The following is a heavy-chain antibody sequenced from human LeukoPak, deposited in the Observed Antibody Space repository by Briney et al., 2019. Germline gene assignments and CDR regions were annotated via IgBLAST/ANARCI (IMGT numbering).Heavy chain of an antibody. CDR3: ARGLTVSDAFDI. CDR1: GFTFSGYS. J-gene: IGHJ3*02. Sequence: GGSLRLSCVASGFTFSGYSMNWVRQAPGKGLEWVSSISSSSSYIYYADSVKGRFTISRDNAKNSLYLQMNSLRAEDTAVYYCARGLTVSDAFDIWGQGTMVTVSS. V-gene: IGHV3-21*01. D-gene: IGHD4-17*01. CDR2: ISSSSSYI.